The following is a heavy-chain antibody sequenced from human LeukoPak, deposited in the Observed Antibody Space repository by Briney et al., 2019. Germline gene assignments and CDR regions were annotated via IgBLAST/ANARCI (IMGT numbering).Heavy chain of an antibody. Sequence: PGGSLRLSCAASGFTFSSYSMNWVRQAPGKGLKWVSSISSSSSYIYYADSVKGRFTISRDNAKNSLYLQMNSLRAEDTAVYYCARQYCTNGVCYFVSDYWGQGTLVTVSS. J-gene: IGHJ4*02. CDR3: ARQYCTNGVCYFVSDY. V-gene: IGHV3-21*01. CDR1: GFTFSSYS. D-gene: IGHD2-8*01. CDR2: ISSSSSYI.